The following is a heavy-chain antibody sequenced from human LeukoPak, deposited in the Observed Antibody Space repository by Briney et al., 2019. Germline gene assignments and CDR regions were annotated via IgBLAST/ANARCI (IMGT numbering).Heavy chain of an antibody. D-gene: IGHD3-22*01. CDR3: GRSPAPSSGYYQLDY. V-gene: IGHV5-51*01. Sequence: GESLKISCKGSGYSFTSYWIGWVRQMPGKGLEWMGVIYPGDSDTRYSPSFQGQVTISADKSISTAYLQWSSLKASDTAMYYCGRSPAPSSGYYQLDYWGQGTLVTVSS. CDR2: IYPGDSDT. CDR1: GYSFTSYW. J-gene: IGHJ4*02.